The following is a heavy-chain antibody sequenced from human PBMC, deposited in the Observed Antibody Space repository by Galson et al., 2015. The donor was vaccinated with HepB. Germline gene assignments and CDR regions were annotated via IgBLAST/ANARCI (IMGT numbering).Heavy chain of an antibody. V-gene: IGHV7-4-1*02. D-gene: IGHD2/OR15-2a*01. J-gene: IGHJ4*02. Sequence: SVKVSCKASGYPFTSYAINWVRQAPGQGLEWMGWINTSTRKPTYAQGFTGRFVFSLDTSVNTAFLQINSLKAEDTAVYFCARTFYCDYWGQGALVTVSS. CDR2: INTSTRKP. CDR1: GYPFTSYA. CDR3: ARTFYCDY.